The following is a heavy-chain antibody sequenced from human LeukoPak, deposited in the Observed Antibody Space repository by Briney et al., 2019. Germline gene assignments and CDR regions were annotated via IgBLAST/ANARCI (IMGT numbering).Heavy chain of an antibody. CDR2: MNPNSGNT. CDR3: ARNGYYGSFYYYMDV. V-gene: IGHV1-8*01. D-gene: IGHD3-10*01. CDR1: GYTFTSYD. Sequence: ASVKVSCKASGYTFTSYDINWVRQATGQGLEWMGWMNPNSGNTGYAQKFQGRVTMTRYTSINTAYLELNSLRSDDTAVYYCARNGYYGSFYYYMDVWGKGTTVTVSS. J-gene: IGHJ6*03.